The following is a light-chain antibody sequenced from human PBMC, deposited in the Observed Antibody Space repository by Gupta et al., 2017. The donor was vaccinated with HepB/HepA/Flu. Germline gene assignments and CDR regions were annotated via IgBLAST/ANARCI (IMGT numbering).Light chain of an antibody. CDR3: QSADSSGNVYV. J-gene: IGLJ1*01. CDR1: LLANKY. V-gene: IGLV3-25*03. CDR2: KET. Sequence: LPQPPSVSVSPGPTARITCSGDLLANKYAYWYQQKPAQAPVLIVYKETERPPGTPERFSGSTSGATVTLTISGVQAEDEADYYCQSADSSGNVYVFGTGTKVSIL.